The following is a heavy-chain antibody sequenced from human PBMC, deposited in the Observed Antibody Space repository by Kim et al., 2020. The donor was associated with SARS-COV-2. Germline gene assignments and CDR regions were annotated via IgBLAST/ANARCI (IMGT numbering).Heavy chain of an antibody. V-gene: IGHV7-4-1*02. Sequence: ASVKVSCKASGYTFTSYAMNWVRQAPGQGLEWMGWINTNTGNPTYAQGFTGRFVFSLDTSVSTAYLQISSLKAEDTAVYYCARDHSSSWFIYYYYYMDVWGKGITVTVSS. CDR2: INTNTGNP. D-gene: IGHD6-13*01. J-gene: IGHJ6*03. CDR1: GYTFTSYA. CDR3: ARDHSSSWFIYYYYYMDV.